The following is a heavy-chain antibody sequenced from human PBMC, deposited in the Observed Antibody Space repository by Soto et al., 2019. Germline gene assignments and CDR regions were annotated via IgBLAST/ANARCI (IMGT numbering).Heavy chain of an antibody. Sequence: ASVKVSCKASGYTFTSYAMHWVRQAPGQRLEWMGWSNAGNGNTKYSQEFQGRVTITRDTSASIAYMELSSLRSEDMAVYYCAGEKSDIVVVVAANLLFYYYGMDVWGQGTTVTVSS. CDR2: SNAGNGNT. V-gene: IGHV1-3*02. CDR1: GYTFTSYA. CDR3: AGEKSDIVVVVAANLLFYYYGMDV. J-gene: IGHJ6*02. D-gene: IGHD2-15*01.